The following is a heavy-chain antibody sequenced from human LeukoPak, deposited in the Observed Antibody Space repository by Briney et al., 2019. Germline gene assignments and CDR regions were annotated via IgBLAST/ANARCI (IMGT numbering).Heavy chain of an antibody. CDR1: GFTFSSYS. CDR2: ISSSSSYI. J-gene: IGHJ4*02. V-gene: IGHV3-21*01. CDR3: ARDAGSWLADY. Sequence: GGSLRLSCAASGFTFSSYSMNWVRQAPGKGLEWFSSISSSSSYIYYADSVKGRFTISRDNAKNSLYLQMNSLRAEDTAVYYCARDAGSWLADYWGQGTLVTVSS. D-gene: IGHD6-19*01.